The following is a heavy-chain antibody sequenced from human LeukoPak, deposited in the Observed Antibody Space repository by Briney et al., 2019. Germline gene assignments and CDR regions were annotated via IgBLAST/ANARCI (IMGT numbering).Heavy chain of an antibody. Sequence: SETLSLACAVSGGSISSGGYSWSWIRQPPGKGLEWIGEIYHSGSTNYNPSPKSRVTISVDKSKNQFSLKLSSVTAADTAVYYCARDLWFGESLHNWFDPWGQGTLVTVSS. CDR2: IYHSGST. CDR1: GGSISSGGYS. D-gene: IGHD3-10*01. CDR3: ARDLWFGESLHNWFDP. V-gene: IGHV4-30-2*01. J-gene: IGHJ5*02.